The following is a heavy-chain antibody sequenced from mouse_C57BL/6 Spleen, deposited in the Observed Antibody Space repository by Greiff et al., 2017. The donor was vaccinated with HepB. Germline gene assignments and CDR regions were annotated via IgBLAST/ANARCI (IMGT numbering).Heavy chain of an antibody. CDR3: AKTTVVGRWYFDD. D-gene: IGHD1-1*01. V-gene: IGHV1-9*01. J-gene: IGHJ1*03. CDR2: ILPGSGST. CDR1: GYTFTGYW. Sequence: VQLQQSGAELMKPGASVKLSCKATGYTFTGYWIEWVKQRPGHGLEWIGEILPGSGSTNDNEKFKGKATFTDNTSTNTAYMQLSSLTTEDSAIYYCAKTTVVGRWYFDDWGTGTTVTVAS.